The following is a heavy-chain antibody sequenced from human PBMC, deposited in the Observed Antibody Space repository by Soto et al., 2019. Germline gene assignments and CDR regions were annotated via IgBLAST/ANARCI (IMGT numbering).Heavy chain of an antibody. CDR3: AKDSEQQREFDY. CDR2: ISGSGGST. Sequence: EVQLLESGGGLVQPGGSLRLSCAASGFTFSSYAMSWVRQAPGKGLEWVSAISGSGGSTYYEDSVKGRFTISRDNSKNALYLQMNSLRAEDTAVYYCAKDSEQQREFDYWGQGTLVTVSS. D-gene: IGHD6-13*01. J-gene: IGHJ4*02. V-gene: IGHV3-23*01. CDR1: GFTFSSYA.